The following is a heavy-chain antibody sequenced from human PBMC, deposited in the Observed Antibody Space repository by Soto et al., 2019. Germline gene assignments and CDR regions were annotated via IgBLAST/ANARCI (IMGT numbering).Heavy chain of an antibody. V-gene: IGHV3-53*02. Sequence: EVQLVETGGGMIQPGGSLRLSCAVSGFSVSSNYMSWVRQAPGKGLEWVSLIYSGGTTSYADSVKGRFIISRDSSENTLFLHMNSLRVEATAVYYCARRYIVGVTGDYWGQGTLVTVSP. CDR3: ARRYIVGVTGDY. CDR1: GFSVSSNY. CDR2: IYSGGTT. J-gene: IGHJ4*02. D-gene: IGHD1-26*01.